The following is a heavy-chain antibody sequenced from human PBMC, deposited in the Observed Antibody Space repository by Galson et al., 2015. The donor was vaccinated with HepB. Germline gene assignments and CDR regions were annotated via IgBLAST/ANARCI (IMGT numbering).Heavy chain of an antibody. CDR3: ATLPYYYGSGSPNFDP. J-gene: IGHJ5*02. CDR2: IIPILGIA. D-gene: IGHD3-10*01. Sequence: SVKVSCKASGGTFSSYAISWVRQAPGQGLEWMGRIIPILGIANYAQKFQGRVTITADKSTSTAYMELSSLRSEDTAVYYCATLPYYYGSGSPNFDPWGQGTLVTVSS. CDR1: GGTFSSYA. V-gene: IGHV1-69*04.